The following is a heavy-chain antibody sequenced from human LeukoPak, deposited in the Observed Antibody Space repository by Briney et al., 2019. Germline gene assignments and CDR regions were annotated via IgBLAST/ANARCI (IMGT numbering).Heavy chain of an antibody. Sequence: ASVSVSCKASGYTFTGYYMHWVRQAPGQGLEWMGWINPNSGGTNYAQKFQGRVTMTRDTSISTAYMELSRLRSDDTAVYYCARDQGSGWYTDLDSWGQGTLVTVSS. CDR3: ARDQGSGWYTDLDS. V-gene: IGHV1-2*02. D-gene: IGHD6-19*01. CDR1: GYTFTGYY. J-gene: IGHJ4*02. CDR2: INPNSGGT.